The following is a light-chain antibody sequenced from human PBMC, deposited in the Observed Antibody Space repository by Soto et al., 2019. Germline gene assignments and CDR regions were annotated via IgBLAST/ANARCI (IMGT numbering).Light chain of an antibody. J-gene: IGKJ4*01. CDR3: QPYNNWPLT. Sequence: EIVLTQSPGTLSLSPGERATLSCRASQSVSSNNLAWYQQRPGQAPRLLIYGASRRATGIPDRFGGSGSGTDFTLTISRLEPEDFAIYYCQPYNNWPLTFGGGTKVDIK. CDR2: GAS. V-gene: IGKV3-20*01. CDR1: QSVSSNN.